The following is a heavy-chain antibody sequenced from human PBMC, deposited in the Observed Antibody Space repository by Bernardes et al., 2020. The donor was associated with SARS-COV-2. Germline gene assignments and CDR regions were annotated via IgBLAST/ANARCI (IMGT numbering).Heavy chain of an antibody. Sequence: SETLSVSCTVSGVSGDSLSSRSYYWSWIRQPAGEGLEYIGRFDTGGNTFYNPSLKSRVTISIDTSKSQFYLDLTSVTAAETAVYYCALTSVVPWALNIWGQGSMVTVSS. CDR3: ALTSVVPWALNI. J-gene: IGHJ3*02. CDR1: GDSLSSRSYY. CDR2: FDTGGNT. V-gene: IGHV4-61*02. D-gene: IGHD2-15*01.